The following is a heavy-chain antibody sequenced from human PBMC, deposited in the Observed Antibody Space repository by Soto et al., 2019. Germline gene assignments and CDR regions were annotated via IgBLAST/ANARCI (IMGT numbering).Heavy chain of an antibody. J-gene: IGHJ4*02. Sequence: LRLSCAASGFTFNTYGMHWVRQAPGKGLEWVAVISYDGSEKYYVDSVKGRFTISKDNSKNTLYLQMNSLRPEDTAVYYCAKSPNFYCSSPNCYKYYFDRWGQGTRVTVSS. V-gene: IGHV3-30*18. CDR3: AKSPNFYCSSPNCYKYYFDR. CDR1: GFTFNTYG. D-gene: IGHD2-2*02. CDR2: ISYDGSEK.